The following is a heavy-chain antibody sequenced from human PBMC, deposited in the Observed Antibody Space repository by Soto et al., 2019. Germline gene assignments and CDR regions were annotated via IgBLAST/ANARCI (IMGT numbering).Heavy chain of an antibody. D-gene: IGHD5-18*01. CDR2: IYYSGST. CDR3: AMDTAMEQGY. V-gene: IGHV4-39*01. Sequence: KPSETLSLTCTVSGGSISSSSYYWGWIRQPPGKGLEWIGSIYYSGSTYYNPSLKSRVTISVDTSKNQFSLKLSSVTAADTAVYYCAMDTAMEQGYWGQGTLVTVSS. CDR1: GGSISSSSYY. J-gene: IGHJ4*02.